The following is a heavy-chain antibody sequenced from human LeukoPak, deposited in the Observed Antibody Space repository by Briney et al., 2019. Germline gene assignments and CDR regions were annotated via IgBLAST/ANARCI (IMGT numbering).Heavy chain of an antibody. CDR3: ARAQYYDFWSGYYSSY. V-gene: IGHV3-7*01. Sequence: GGSLRLSCAASGFTFSSYWMSWVRQAPGKGLEWVANIKQDGSEKYYVDSVKGRFTTSRDNAKNSLYLQMNSLRAEDTAVYYCARAQYYDFWSGYYSSYWGQGTLVTVSS. CDR1: GFTFSSYW. D-gene: IGHD3-3*01. CDR2: IKQDGSEK. J-gene: IGHJ4*02.